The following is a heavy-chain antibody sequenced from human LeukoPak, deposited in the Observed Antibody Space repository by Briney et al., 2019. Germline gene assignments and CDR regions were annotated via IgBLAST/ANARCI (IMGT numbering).Heavy chain of an antibody. Sequence: PSQTLSLTCTVSGGSISSGGYYWSWIRQHPGKGLEWIGYIYYSGSTYYNPSLKSRVTISVDTSKNQFSLKLSSVTAADTAVYYRARDPYDSSGYRFDYWGQGTLVTVSS. V-gene: IGHV4-31*03. CDR3: ARDPYDSSGYRFDY. CDR2: IYYSGST. J-gene: IGHJ4*02. D-gene: IGHD3-22*01. CDR1: GGSISSGGYY.